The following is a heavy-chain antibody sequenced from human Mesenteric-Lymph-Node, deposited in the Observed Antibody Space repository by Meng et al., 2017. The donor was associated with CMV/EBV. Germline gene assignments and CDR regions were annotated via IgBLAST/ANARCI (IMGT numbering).Heavy chain of an antibody. CDR1: GFTFDDYA. J-gene: IGHJ6*02. Sequence: GGSLRLSCAASGFTFDDYAMHWVRQAPGKGLEWVSGISWNSGSIGYADSVKGRFTISRDNAKNSLYLQMNSLRAEDTAVYYCAKDYDTSGYYSMYYYYGMDVWGRGTTVTVSS. CDR2: ISWNSGSI. V-gene: IGHV3-9*01. CDR3: AKDYDTSGYYSMYYYYGMDV. D-gene: IGHD3-22*01.